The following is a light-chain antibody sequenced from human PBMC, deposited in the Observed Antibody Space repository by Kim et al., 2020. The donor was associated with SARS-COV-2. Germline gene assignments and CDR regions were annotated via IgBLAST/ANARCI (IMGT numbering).Light chain of an antibody. Sequence: DIQMTQSPSTLSASVGDRVTITCRGSQSVSTWLAWYQQKPGKAPRLLIRMTSSLESGVPSRFGGSGSGTEFTLTISSLQPEDFATYYCQQYNTFPWTFGQGTRVDIK. CDR3: QQYNTFPWT. CDR2: MTS. J-gene: IGKJ1*01. V-gene: IGKV1-5*03. CDR1: QSVSTW.